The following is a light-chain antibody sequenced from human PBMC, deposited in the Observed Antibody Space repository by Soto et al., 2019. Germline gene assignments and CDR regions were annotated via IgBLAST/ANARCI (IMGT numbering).Light chain of an antibody. CDR2: DAS. CDR3: QQYNSPIT. J-gene: IGKJ5*01. CDR1: QSISSW. Sequence: DIQMTQSPSTLSASVGDRVTITCRASQSISSWLAWYQQKPGKAPKLLIYDASSLESGVPSRFSGRGSGTEFTLTISSLQPDDFATYYCQQYNSPITFGKGTRLEIK. V-gene: IGKV1-5*01.